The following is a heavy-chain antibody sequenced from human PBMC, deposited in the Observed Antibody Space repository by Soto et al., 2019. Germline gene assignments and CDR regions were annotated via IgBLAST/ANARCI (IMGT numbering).Heavy chain of an antibody. CDR3: ARVRLSIAARPGLNYDYYYCGMDV. CDR1: GGTFSSYA. J-gene: IGHJ6*02. CDR2: IIPIYGTA. V-gene: IGHV1-69*13. Sequence: SVNVSRQASGGTFSSYAISWVRQAPGQGLAWMGGIIPIYGTANYAQKFQGRVTITADESTSTAYMELSSLRSEDTAVYYCARVRLSIAARPGLNYDYYYCGMDVWGQGTTVTVSS. D-gene: IGHD6-6*01.